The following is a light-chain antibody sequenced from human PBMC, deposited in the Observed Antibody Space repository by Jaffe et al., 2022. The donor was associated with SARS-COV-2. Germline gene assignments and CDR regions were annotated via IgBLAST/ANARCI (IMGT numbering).Light chain of an antibody. CDR3: QQYGTSPEIT. J-gene: IGKJ4*01. V-gene: IGKV3-20*01. CDR1: QSISTTY. CDR2: GTS. Sequence: EIVLTQSPGTLSLSPGERATLSCRASQSISTTYLAWYQQKPGQAPRLLIYGTSSRATGIPDRFSGSGSGTDFTLTISRLEPEDFAVYYCQQYGTSPEITFGGGTKVRIK.